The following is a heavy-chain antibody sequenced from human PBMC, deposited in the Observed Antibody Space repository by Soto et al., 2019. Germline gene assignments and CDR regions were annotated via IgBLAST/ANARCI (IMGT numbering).Heavy chain of an antibody. D-gene: IGHD6-6*01. CDR1: GYTFTGYY. J-gene: IGHJ6*03. CDR2: INPNSGST. CDR3: ARSIAARIYYYYYYMDV. V-gene: IGHV1-2*04. Sequence: ASVKVSCKASGYTFTGYYMHWVRQAPGQGLEWMGWINPNSGSTNYAQKFQGWVTMTRDTSISTAYMELSSLRSEDTAVYYCARSIAARIYYYYYYMDVWGKGTTVTVSS.